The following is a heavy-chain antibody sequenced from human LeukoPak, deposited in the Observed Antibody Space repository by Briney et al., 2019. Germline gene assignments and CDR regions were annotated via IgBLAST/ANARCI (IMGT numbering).Heavy chain of an antibody. CDR1: GGSVSSSSYY. Sequence: SETLSLTCTVSGGSVSSSSYYWGWIRQPPGKGLEWIVSIYYSGSTNYNPSLKSRVTISVDTSKNQFSLKLSSVTAADTAVYYCAREGPTYYDFWSGPNWFDPWGQGTLVTVSS. CDR3: AREGPTYYDFWSGPNWFDP. CDR2: IYYSGST. J-gene: IGHJ5*02. D-gene: IGHD3-3*01. V-gene: IGHV4-39*07.